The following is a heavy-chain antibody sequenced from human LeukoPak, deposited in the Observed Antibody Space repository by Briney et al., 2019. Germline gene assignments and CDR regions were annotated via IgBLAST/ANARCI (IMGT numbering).Heavy chain of an antibody. CDR1: GGSFSGYY. D-gene: IGHD2-8*01. CDR2: INHSGST. V-gene: IGHV4-34*01. CDR3: ASEGGWYCTDSLCYRPYSFDF. J-gene: IGHJ4*02. Sequence: PSETLSLTCAVYGGSFSGYYWSWVRQPPGKGLEWIGEINHSGSTNYKPSLKSRGTISVETSKNQFSLKVSSATAADTAVYYCASEGGWYCTDSLCYRPYSFDFWGQGTLVTVSS.